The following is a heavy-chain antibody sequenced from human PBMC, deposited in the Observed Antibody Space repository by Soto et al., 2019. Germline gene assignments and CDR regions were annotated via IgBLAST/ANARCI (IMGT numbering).Heavy chain of an antibody. D-gene: IGHD5-18*01. Sequence: SETLSLTCTVSGGSIRSYYWTWIRQPPGKGLERLGYIFYSGSTFYNPSLKSRVTISIHTSKSQFSLQLTSVTAADTAVYYCARGAADTAMVDSWGQGTLVTVSS. CDR2: IFYSGST. CDR1: GGSIRSYY. V-gene: IGHV4-59*01. J-gene: IGHJ4*02. CDR3: ARGAADTAMVDS.